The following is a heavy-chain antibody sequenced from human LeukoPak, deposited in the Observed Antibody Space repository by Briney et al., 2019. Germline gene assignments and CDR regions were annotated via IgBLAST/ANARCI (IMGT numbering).Heavy chain of an antibody. Sequence: GGSLRLSCAASGFTFSDYYMTWLRQAPGKGLEWLSYISNSGSTVFYADSVKGRFTVSRDNAKRSLYLQIESLRDDDTAVYHCALGTINKDFYFGMDVWGQGTTVTVSS. CDR2: ISNSGSTV. D-gene: IGHD2-8*01. CDR1: GFTFSDYY. CDR3: ALGTINKDFYFGMDV. J-gene: IGHJ6*02. V-gene: IGHV3-11*01.